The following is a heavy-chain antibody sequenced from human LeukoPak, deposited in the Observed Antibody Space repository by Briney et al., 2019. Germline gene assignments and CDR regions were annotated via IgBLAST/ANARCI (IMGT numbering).Heavy chain of an antibody. CDR3: TRSAHYYDSSGYPESFDY. Sequence: SVKVSCKASGGTFSSYAISWVRQAPGQGLEWMGGIIPIFGTANYAQKFQGRVTITTDESTSTAYMELSSLRSEDTAVYYCTRSAHYYDSSGYPESFDYWGQGTLVTVSS. CDR2: IIPIFGTA. CDR1: GGTFSSYA. D-gene: IGHD3-22*01. V-gene: IGHV1-69*05. J-gene: IGHJ4*02.